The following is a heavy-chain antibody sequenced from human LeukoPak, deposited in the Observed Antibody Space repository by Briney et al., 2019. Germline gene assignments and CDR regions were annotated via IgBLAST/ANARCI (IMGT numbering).Heavy chain of an antibody. CDR3: ARDHSLTHDASYYFDY. V-gene: IGHV4-59*01. D-gene: IGHD4/OR15-4a*01. CDR1: GGSISTYY. Sequence: SETLSLTCTVSGGSISTYYWSWIRQPPGKGLEWIGYIYYSGSTNYNPSLKSRVTISVDTSKNQFSLKLSSVTAAVTAVYYCARDHSLTHDASYYFDYWGQGTPVTVSS. J-gene: IGHJ4*02. CDR2: IYYSGST.